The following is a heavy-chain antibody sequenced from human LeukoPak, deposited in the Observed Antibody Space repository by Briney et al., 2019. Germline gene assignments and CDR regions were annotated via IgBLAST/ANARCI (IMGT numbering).Heavy chain of an antibody. CDR1: GYTFTGYY. D-gene: IGHD5-12*01. CDR2: INPNSGGT. CDR3: ARDQVVATRNDAFDI. V-gene: IGHV1-2*02. Sequence: ASVKVSCKASGYTFTGYYMHWVRQAPGQGLEWMGWINPNSGGTNYAQKFQGRVTMTRDTSISTAYMELSRLRSEDTAVYYCARDQVVATRNDAFDIWGQGTMVTVSS. J-gene: IGHJ3*02.